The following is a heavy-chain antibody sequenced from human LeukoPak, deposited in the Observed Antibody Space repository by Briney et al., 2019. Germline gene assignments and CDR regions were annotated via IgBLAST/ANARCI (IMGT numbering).Heavy chain of an antibody. CDR1: GYTFTDYF. CDR2: IKPDTGDT. CDR3: AREQHCGSTSCPQDV. J-gene: IGHJ4*02. D-gene: IGHD2-2*01. V-gene: IGHV1-2*02. Sequence: ASVKVSCKASGYTFTDYFIHWVRQAPGHGLEWMGWIKPDTGDTSYAQKFQGRLTTARDTSIRTAYMELTRLRSDDTAICFCAREQHCGSTSCPQDVWGQGTLVTVSS.